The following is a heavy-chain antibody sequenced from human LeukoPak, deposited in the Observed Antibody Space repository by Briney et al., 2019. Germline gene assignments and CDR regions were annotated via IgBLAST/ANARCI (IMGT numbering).Heavy chain of an antibody. J-gene: IGHJ6*02. Sequence: SETLSLTCTVSGGSISSYYWSWIPQPPGKGLEWIGYIYYSGSTNYNPSLKSRVTISVDTSKNRFSLKLSSVTAADTAVYYCARDGALLDYGMDVWGQGTTVTVSS. CDR1: GGSISSYY. D-gene: IGHD1-26*01. V-gene: IGHV4-59*01. CDR2: IYYSGST. CDR3: ARDGALLDYGMDV.